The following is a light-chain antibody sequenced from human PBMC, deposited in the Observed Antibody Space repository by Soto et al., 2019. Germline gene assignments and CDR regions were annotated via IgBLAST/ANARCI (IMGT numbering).Light chain of an antibody. CDR2: EVT. J-gene: IGLJ1*01. CDR1: SSDVGGYNY. Sequence: QSVLTQPPSASGSPGQSVTISCTGTSSDVGGYNYVSWYQQHPGKAPKLMIYEVTNRPSGVSDRFSGSKSGNTASLTISGLQAEDEADYYCYSYTTTSTYVFGSGTKVTVL. CDR3: YSYTTTSTYV. V-gene: IGLV2-14*01.